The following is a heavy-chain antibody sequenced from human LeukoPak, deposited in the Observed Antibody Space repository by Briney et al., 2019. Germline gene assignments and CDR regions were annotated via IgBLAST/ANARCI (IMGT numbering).Heavy chain of an antibody. J-gene: IGHJ4*02. D-gene: IGHD2-2*02. CDR1: GYTFTSYG. Sequence: ASVKVSCKASGYTFTSYGISWVRQAPGQGLEWMGWISIYDGKTLYAQKFQGRVTMTTDTSTSTTYMELRSLRSDDTAVYYCARGVRENRSWYTVHFDYWGQGTLVTVSS. CDR3: ARGVRENRSWYTVHFDY. CDR2: ISIYDGKT. V-gene: IGHV1-18*01.